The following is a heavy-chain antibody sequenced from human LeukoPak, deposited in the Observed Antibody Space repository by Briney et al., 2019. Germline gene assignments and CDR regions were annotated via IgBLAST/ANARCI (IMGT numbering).Heavy chain of an antibody. V-gene: IGHV5-51*01. J-gene: IGHJ1*01. CDR3: ATTGYYYGHFQR. Sequence: GESLKISCTGSGSSLTNSWIGWVRQMPGKGLEWMGIIYPGDSDTRYSPSFQGQVTISADKSISSAYLQWSSLKASDTAMYYCATTGYYYGHFQRWGQGTQVTVS. CDR1: GSSLTNSW. D-gene: IGHD3-22*01. CDR2: IYPGDSDT.